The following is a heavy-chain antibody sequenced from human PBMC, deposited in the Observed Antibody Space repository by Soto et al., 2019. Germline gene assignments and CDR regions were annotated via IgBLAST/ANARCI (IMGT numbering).Heavy chain of an antibody. D-gene: IGHD6-13*01. V-gene: IGHV3-21*01. CDR2: ISSSSSYI. J-gene: IGHJ4*02. Sequence: PGGSLRLSCAASGVSFSSYSMNWVRQAPGKGLEWVSSISSSSSYIYYADSVKGRFTISRDNAKNSLYLQMNSLRAEDTAVYYCARAYSRVPTCFDYWGQGTLVTVSS. CDR1: GVSFSSYS. CDR3: ARAYSRVPTCFDY.